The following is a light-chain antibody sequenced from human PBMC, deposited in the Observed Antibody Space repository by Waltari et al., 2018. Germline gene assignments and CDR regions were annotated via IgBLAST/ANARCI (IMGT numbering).Light chain of an antibody. CDR1: AFPRHF. V-gene: IGLV3-25*03. J-gene: IGLJ1*01. CDR3: LSADSSGPYLYV. CDR2: KDT. Sequence: SYELTQPPSVSVSPGQTARITCPGDAFPRHFASWYQQNPGQAPVLVIYKDTERPPGIPERFSGSSSGTTVTLTISGVQAEDEADYYCLSADSSGPYLYVFGTGTTVTVL.